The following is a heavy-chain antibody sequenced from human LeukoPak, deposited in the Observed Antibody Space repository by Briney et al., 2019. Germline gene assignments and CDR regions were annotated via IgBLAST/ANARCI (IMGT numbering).Heavy chain of an antibody. V-gene: IGHV3-64D*06. Sequence: GGSLRLSCSASGFTFSSYAMHWVRQAPGKGLEYVSAINSNGGSTYYADSVKGRFTISRDNSKNTLYLQMSSLRAEDTAVYYCVKTGIAVAGTQWGQGTLVTVSS. CDR1: GFTFSSYA. CDR3: VKTGIAVAGTQ. CDR2: INSNGGST. D-gene: IGHD6-19*01. J-gene: IGHJ4*02.